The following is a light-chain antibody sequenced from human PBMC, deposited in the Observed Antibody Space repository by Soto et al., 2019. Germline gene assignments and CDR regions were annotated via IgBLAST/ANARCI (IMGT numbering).Light chain of an antibody. CDR3: ATWDDSLSGRV. CDR1: SSNIGSNY. Sequence: QPVLTQPPSASGTPGQSVTISCSGSSSNIGSNYVYWYQQLPGTAPKLLIYRNTERPSGVPDRFSGSKSGTSASLAISELRSEDEADYFCATWDDSLSGRVFGGGTKLTVL. CDR2: RNT. J-gene: IGLJ3*02. V-gene: IGLV1-47*01.